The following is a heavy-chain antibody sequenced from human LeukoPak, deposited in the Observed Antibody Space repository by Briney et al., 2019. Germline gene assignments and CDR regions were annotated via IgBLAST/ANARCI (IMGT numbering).Heavy chain of an antibody. D-gene: IGHD5-18*01. CDR3: ARDDTAMVYGMDV. CDR1: GGSFSGYY. V-gene: IGHV4-34*01. J-gene: IGHJ6*02. CDR2: INHSGST. Sequence: SETLSLTCAVYGGSFSGYYWSWIRQPPGKGLEWIGEINHSGSTNYNPSLKSRVTISVDTSKNQFSLKLSSVTAADTAVYYCARDDTAMVYGMDVWGRGTTVTVSS.